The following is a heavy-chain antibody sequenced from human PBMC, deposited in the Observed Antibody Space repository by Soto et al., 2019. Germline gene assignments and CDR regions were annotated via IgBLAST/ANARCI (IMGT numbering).Heavy chain of an antibody. CDR1: GGSISSGGYS. Sequence: SETLSLTCAVSGGSISSGGYSWSWIRQPPGKGLEWIGYIYHSGSTYYNPSLKSRVTISVDRSKNQFSLKLSSVTAADTAVYYCARDRSYNWFDPWGQGTLVTVSS. J-gene: IGHJ5*02. D-gene: IGHD3-10*01. CDR3: ARDRSYNWFDP. CDR2: IYHSGST. V-gene: IGHV4-30-2*01.